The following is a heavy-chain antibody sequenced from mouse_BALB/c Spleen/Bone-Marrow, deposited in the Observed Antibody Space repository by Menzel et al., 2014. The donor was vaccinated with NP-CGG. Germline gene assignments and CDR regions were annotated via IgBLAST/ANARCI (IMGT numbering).Heavy chain of an antibody. Sequence: EVMLVESGGGLVQPGGSRKLSCAASGFAFSSFGMHWVRQAPEKGLEWVAYISSGSSNIYYADTVKGRFTISRDNPKNTLFLQMTGLRPEDTAMYYCTRGGNWDDFDYWGQGTTLTVSS. J-gene: IGHJ2*01. CDR3: TRGGNWDDFDY. CDR2: ISSGSSNI. V-gene: IGHV5-17*02. D-gene: IGHD4-1*01. CDR1: GFAFSSFG.